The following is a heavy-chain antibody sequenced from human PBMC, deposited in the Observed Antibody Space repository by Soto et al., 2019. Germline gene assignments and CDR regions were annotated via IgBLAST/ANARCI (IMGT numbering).Heavy chain of an antibody. D-gene: IGHD7-27*01. CDR2: LKQDGGEK. J-gene: IGHJ6*03. V-gene: IGHV3-7*01. CDR3: ARDLSWGSNWYYYMDV. Sequence: GGSLRLSCAASGFTLDNYWMTWVRQAPGKGLEWVASLKQDGGEKYYVDSVKGRFTVSRDNARNSLYLQMNSLRAEDTAVYYCARDLSWGSNWYYYMDVWGKGTTVTVSS. CDR1: GFTLDNYW.